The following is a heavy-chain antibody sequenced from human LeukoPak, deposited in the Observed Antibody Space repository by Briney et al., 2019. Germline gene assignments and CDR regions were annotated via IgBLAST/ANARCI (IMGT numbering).Heavy chain of an antibody. J-gene: IGHJ4*02. D-gene: IGHD5-18*01. CDR3: ARGGYSYGI. Sequence: GGSLRLSCAASGFTFSSFWMSWVRQAPGKGLEWVANIKQDETVTYYVDFVKGRFTISRDNAKNSLYLQMNSLRAEDTAVYYCARGGYSYGIWGQGTLVTVSS. CDR1: GFTFSSFW. CDR2: IKQDETVT. V-gene: IGHV3-7*05.